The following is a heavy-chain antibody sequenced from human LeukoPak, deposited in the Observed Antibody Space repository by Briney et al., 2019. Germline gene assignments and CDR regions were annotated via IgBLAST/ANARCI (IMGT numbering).Heavy chain of an antibody. CDR1: GCSFTSYW. CDR2: IDPSDSYT. J-gene: IGHJ4*02. Sequence: GESLRISCKGSGCSFTSYWISWVRQMPGKGLEWMGRIDPSDSYTNYSPSFQGHVTISADKSISTAYLQWSSLKASDTAMYYCARPANYDYVWGSFDYWGQGTLVTVSS. V-gene: IGHV5-10-1*01. D-gene: IGHD3-16*01. CDR3: ARPANYDYVWGSFDY.